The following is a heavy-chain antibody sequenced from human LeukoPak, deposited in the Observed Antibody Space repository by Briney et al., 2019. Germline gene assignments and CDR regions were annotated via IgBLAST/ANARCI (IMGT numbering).Heavy chain of an antibody. Sequence: KPGGSLRLSCAASGFTFSSYSMNWVRQAPGKGLEWVSSISSSSSYIYYADSVKGRFTISRDNAKNSLYLQMNSLRAEDTAIYYCAIGDTVMVTAVAGTGVDLDYWGQGTLVTVSS. V-gene: IGHV3-21*01. D-gene: IGHD6-19*01. CDR1: GFTFSSYS. CDR2: ISSSSSYI. J-gene: IGHJ4*02. CDR3: AIGDTVMVTAVAGTGVDLDY.